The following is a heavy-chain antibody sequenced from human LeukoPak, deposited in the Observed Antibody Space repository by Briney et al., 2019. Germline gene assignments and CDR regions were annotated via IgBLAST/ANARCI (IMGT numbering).Heavy chain of an antibody. Sequence: PGGSLRLSCEVSGFTFTDFWMNWVRQAPGKGPEWVASIRQDGSEKTYVDSVKGRFTISRDNTKNSLSLQLNGLRDEDTAAYYCARDGTAPALYFDLWGQGTLVTVSS. V-gene: IGHV3-7*01. D-gene: IGHD1/OR15-1a*01. CDR1: GFTFTDFW. CDR3: ARDGTAPALYFDL. CDR2: IRQDGSEK. J-gene: IGHJ4*01.